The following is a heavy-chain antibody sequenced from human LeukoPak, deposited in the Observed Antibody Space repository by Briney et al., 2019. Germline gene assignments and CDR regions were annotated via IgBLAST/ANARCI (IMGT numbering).Heavy chain of an antibody. CDR2: MCSAGNT. Sequence: GGSLRLSCAASGFTVSNNHMSGVRQAPGKGLEWVSLMCSAGNTYSASSVKGRFTTSRNTSKNTVCPQMTSLRAEDTAVYYCARNGRIAAHLYIDSSGQGDPGTVSS. J-gene: IGHJ4*02. CDR1: GFTVSNNH. V-gene: IGHV3-66*01. D-gene: IGHD6-6*01. CDR3: ARNGRIAAHLYIDS.